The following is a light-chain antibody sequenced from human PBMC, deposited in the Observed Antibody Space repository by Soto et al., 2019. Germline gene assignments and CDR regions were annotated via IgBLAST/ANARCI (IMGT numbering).Light chain of an antibody. CDR2: EVS. Sequence: QSALTQPASVSGSPGQSITSTCTGTSSDVGGYNYVSWYQQHPAKAPKLMIFEVSNRPSGISNRFSGSKSGNTASLTISGLQADDEADYFCSSYTSSSNYVFGTGTKLTVL. CDR3: SSYTSSSNYV. V-gene: IGLV2-14*01. J-gene: IGLJ1*01. CDR1: SSDVGGYNY.